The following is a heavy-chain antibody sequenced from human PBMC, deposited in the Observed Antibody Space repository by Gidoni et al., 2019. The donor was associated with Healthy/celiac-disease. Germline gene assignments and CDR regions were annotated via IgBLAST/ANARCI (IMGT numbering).Heavy chain of an antibody. CDR2: ISSSSSTI. V-gene: IGHV3-48*02. J-gene: IGHJ4*02. Sequence: EVQLVESGGGLVQPGGSLRLPCAASGFPLRSYSMNWVRQAPGKGLEWVSYISSSSSTIYYADSVKGRFTISRDNAKNSLYLQMNSLRDEDTAVYYCARDGVGAIFFDYWGQGTLVTVSS. D-gene: IGHD1-26*01. CDR3: ARDGVGAIFFDY. CDR1: GFPLRSYS.